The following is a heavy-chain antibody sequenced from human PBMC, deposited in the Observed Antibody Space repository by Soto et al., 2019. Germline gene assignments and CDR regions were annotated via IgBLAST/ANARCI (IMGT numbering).Heavy chain of an antibody. D-gene: IGHD3-10*01. V-gene: IGHV3-23*01. CDR2: IEGSGATT. CDR3: AKNSGWFNT. CDR1: GFIFSTTD. J-gene: IGHJ5*02. Sequence: GGSLRLSCAASGFIFSTTDMSWVRQAPGKGLEWVSTIEGSGATTYYADSVKGRFTISRDNSKNTVYLHMDSLTADDTAVYYCAKNSGWFNTWGQGTLVTVSS.